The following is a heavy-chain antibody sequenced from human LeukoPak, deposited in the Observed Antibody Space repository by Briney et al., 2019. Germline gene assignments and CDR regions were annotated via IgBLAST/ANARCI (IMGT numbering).Heavy chain of an antibody. Sequence: MAGGSLRLSCAASGFTFSDYYMSWIRQAPGKGLEWVSYISSSGSTIYYADSVKGRLTISRDNSKNTLYLQMNSLRAEDTAVYYCAKADIVVVPIDYWGQGTLVTVSS. J-gene: IGHJ4*02. CDR3: AKADIVVVPIDY. CDR2: ISSSGSTI. CDR1: GFTFSDYY. D-gene: IGHD2-2*01. V-gene: IGHV3-11*01.